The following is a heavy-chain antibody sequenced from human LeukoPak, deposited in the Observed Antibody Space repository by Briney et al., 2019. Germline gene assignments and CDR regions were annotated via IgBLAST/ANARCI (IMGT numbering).Heavy chain of an antibody. CDR1: GGSISSYY. CDR3: AIHGGAAAAVVDY. D-gene: IGHD6-13*01. J-gene: IGHJ4*02. V-gene: IGHV4-59*01. CDR2: TYYSGST. Sequence: SETLSLTCTVSGGSISSYYWSWIRQPPGKGLEWIGYTYYSGSTNYNPSLKSRLTISVDTSKNQFSLKLSSVTAADTAVYYCAIHGGAAAAVVDYWGQGTLVTVSS.